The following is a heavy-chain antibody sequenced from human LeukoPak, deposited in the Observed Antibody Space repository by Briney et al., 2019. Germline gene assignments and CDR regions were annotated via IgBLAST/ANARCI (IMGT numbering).Heavy chain of an antibody. D-gene: IGHD6-19*01. CDR3: AKARGTTGWLPYFDY. J-gene: IGHJ4*02. V-gene: IGHV3-23*01. Sequence: GGSLRLSCAASGFAFGIYAMSWVRQAPGKGLEWVSSVNDGGDNTYYADYLRGRFTVSRDNSRNTLWLQMNSLRAEDTAIYYCAKARGTTGWLPYFDYWGQGALVTVSS. CDR1: GFAFGIYA. CDR2: VNDGGDNT.